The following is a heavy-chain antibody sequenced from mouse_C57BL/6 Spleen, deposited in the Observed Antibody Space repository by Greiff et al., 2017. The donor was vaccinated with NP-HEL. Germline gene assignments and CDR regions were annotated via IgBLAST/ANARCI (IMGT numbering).Heavy chain of an antibody. CDR1: GYTFTDYY. J-gene: IGHJ1*03. CDR3: AKNYGSRNWYFDV. D-gene: IGHD1-1*01. V-gene: IGHV1-19*01. CDR2: INPYNGGT. Sequence: EVQRVESGPVLVKPGASVKMSCKASGYTFTDYYMNWVKQSHGKSLEWIGVINPYNGGTSYNQKFKGKATLTVDKSSSTAYMELNSLTSEDSAVYYCAKNYGSRNWYFDVWGTGTTVTVSS.